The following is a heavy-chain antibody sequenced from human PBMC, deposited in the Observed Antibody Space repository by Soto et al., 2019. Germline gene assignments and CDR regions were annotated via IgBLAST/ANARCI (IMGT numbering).Heavy chain of an antibody. CDR2: TYYRSKWYN. Sequence: PSQTLSLPCAISGDSVSSNSAAWNWIRQSPSRGLEWLGRTYYRSKWYNDYAVSVKSRITINPDTSKNQFSLQLNSVTPEDTAVYYCARGGDFWSGYRYNWFDPWGQGTLVTVSS. CDR1: GDSVSSNSAA. CDR3: ARGGDFWSGYRYNWFDP. D-gene: IGHD3-3*01. V-gene: IGHV6-1*01. J-gene: IGHJ5*02.